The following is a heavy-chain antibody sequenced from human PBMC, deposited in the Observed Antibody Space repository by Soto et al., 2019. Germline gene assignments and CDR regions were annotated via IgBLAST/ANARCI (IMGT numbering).Heavy chain of an antibody. Sequence: ASVKVSCKASGYSFSNYAMHWVRRAPGHRLEWMGWINGGNGNTEYSQKFQGRVTITRDTSASTAYMELSSLRSEDTAVYYCARVGTSSWDFGYWGQGTLVTVSS. CDR1: GYSFSNYA. V-gene: IGHV1-3*01. D-gene: IGHD6-13*01. J-gene: IGHJ4*02. CDR2: INGGNGNT. CDR3: ARVGTSSWDFGY.